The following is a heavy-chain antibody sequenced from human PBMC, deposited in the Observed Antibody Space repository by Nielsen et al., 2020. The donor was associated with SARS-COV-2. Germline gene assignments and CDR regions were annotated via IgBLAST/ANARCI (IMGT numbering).Heavy chain of an antibody. Sequence: PGKGLEWIGYIYYSGSTNYNPSLKSRVTISVDTSKNQFSLKLSSVTAADTAVYYCARRRPMIVVVNDAFDIWGQGTMVTVSS. J-gene: IGHJ3*02. D-gene: IGHD3-22*01. CDR3: ARRRPMIVVVNDAFDI. V-gene: IGHV4-59*08. CDR2: IYYSGST.